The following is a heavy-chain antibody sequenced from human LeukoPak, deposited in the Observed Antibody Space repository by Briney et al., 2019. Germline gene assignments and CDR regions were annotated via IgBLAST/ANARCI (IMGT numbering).Heavy chain of an antibody. CDR2: INWNGGST. Sequence: GGSLRLSCAASGFTFDDYGMSWVRQAPGKGLEWVSGINWNGGSTGYADSVKGRFTISRDNAKNSLYLQMNSLRAEDTAVYYCARDYPYYDFWSGYGPTAYVDYWGQGTLVAVSS. V-gene: IGHV3-20*04. J-gene: IGHJ4*02. CDR3: ARDYPYYDFWSGYGPTAYVDY. D-gene: IGHD3-3*01. CDR1: GFTFDDYG.